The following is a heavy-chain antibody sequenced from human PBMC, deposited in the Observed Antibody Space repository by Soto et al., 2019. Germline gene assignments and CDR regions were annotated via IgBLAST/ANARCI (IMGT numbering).Heavy chain of an antibody. CDR2: IYSGGST. J-gene: IGHJ4*02. CDR3: ARDSGYSSSWYLDEYYFDY. CDR1: VFTVSSNY. D-gene: IGHD6-13*01. Sequence: GGSLRLSCAASVFTVSSNYMSWVRQAPGKGLEWVSVIYSGGSTYYADSVKGRFTISRDNSKNTLYLQMNSLRAEDTAVYYCARDSGYSSSWYLDEYYFDYWGQGTLVTVSS. V-gene: IGHV3-66*01.